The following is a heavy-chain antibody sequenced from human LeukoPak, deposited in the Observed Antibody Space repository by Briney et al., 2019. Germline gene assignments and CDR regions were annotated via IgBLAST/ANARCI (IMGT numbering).Heavy chain of an antibody. CDR2: ITASGDRT. J-gene: IGHJ5*02. CDR3: AKEVDNWFDP. Sequence: PGGSLRLSCAASGFTFNDYVMIWVRQAPGKGLEWVSGITASGDRTFYGDSVKGRFTISRDNAKNSLYLQMNSLRAEDTALYYCAKEVDNWFDPWGQGTLVTVSS. V-gene: IGHV3-23*01. CDR1: GFTFNDYV. D-gene: IGHD2-15*01.